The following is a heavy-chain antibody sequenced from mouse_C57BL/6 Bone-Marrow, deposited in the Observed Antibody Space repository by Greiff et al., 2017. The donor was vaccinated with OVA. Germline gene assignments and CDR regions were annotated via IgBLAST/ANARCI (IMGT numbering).Heavy chain of an antibody. J-gene: IGHJ2*01. D-gene: IGHD1-1*01. CDR2: IYPGNSDT. Sequence: EVQLQQSGTVLARPGASVKMSCKTSGYTFTSYWMHWVKQRPGQGLEWIGAIYPGNSDTSYNQKFKGKAKLTAVTSASTAYMELSSLTNEDSAVYYCTRFHYYGSSSYYFDYWGQGTTLTVSS. CDR1: GYTFTSYW. CDR3: TRFHYYGSSSYYFDY. V-gene: IGHV1-5*01.